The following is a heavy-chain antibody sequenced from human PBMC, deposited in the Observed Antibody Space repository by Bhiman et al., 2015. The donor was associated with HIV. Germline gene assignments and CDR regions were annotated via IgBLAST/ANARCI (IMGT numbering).Heavy chain of an antibody. J-gene: IGHJ6*03. CDR1: GFTVSSNY. CDR3: AKHRSGGDTYYYYMDV. CDR2: IYSGGSR. V-gene: IGHV3-66*02. D-gene: IGHD6-25*01. Sequence: EEQLVESGGGLVQPGGSLRLSCAASGFTVSSNYMSWVRQAPGKGLEWVSVIYSGGSRYYADSVKGRFTISRDNSKNTLYLQLNSLRAEDTAVYYCAKHRSGGDTYYYYMDVWGKGTTVTVSS.